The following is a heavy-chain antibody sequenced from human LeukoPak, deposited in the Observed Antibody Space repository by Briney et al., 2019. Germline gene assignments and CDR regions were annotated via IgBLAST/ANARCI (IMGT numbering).Heavy chain of an antibody. CDR2: ISSSGSTI. CDR1: GFTFSSYE. V-gene: IGHV3-48*03. CDR3: AKTNGYYSD. J-gene: IGHJ4*02. D-gene: IGHD3-22*01. Sequence: PGGSLRLSCAASGFTFSSYEMNWVRQAPGKGLGWVSYISSSGSTIYYADSVKGRFTISRDNSKNSLSLQVSSLRAEDTAVYYCAKTNGYYSDWGQGTLVTVSS.